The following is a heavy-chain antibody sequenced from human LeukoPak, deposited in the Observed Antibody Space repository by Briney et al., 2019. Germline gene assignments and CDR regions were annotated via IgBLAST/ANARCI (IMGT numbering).Heavy chain of an antibody. D-gene: IGHD3-10*01. J-gene: IGHJ4*02. V-gene: IGHV1-69*05. CDR3: ARAYYYGSGSYAN. Sequence: SVKVSCRASGGTFSSYAISWVRQAPGQGLEWMGGIIPIFGTANYAQKFQGRVTITTDEPTSTAYMELSSLRSEDTAVYYCARAYYYGSGSYANWGQGTLVTVSS. CDR1: GGTFSSYA. CDR2: IIPIFGTA.